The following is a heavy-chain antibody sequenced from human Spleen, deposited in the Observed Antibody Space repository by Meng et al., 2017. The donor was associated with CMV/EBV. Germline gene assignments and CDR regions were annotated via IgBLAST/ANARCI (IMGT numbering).Heavy chain of an antibody. CDR1: GSFSGYY. J-gene: IGHJ4*02. CDR2: INHSGST. Sequence: GSFSGYYWSWIRQPPGKGLEWIGEINHSGSTNYNPSLKSRVTISVDTSKNQFSLKLSSVTAADTAVYYCARGREYDFWSGYSNYFDYWGQGTLVTVSS. V-gene: IGHV4-34*01. D-gene: IGHD3-3*01. CDR3: ARGREYDFWSGYSNYFDY.